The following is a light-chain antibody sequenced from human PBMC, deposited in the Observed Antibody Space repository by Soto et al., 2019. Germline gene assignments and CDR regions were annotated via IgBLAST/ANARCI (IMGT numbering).Light chain of an antibody. CDR1: QSISSY. J-gene: IGKJ5*01. Sequence: DSETSKARASLSVAVVYRDTITRRASQSISSYLNGCQQKPGKAPKLLIYGACSLQSGVPSRFSGSVSGTGFTFTISALPPLVLATYSCLRYQSLPLTFGQGTRLEIK. CDR2: GAC. CDR3: LRYQSLPLT. V-gene: IGKV1-39*01.